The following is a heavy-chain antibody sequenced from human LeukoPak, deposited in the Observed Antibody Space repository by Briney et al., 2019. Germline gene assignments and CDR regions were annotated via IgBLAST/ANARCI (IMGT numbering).Heavy chain of an antibody. CDR2: ISYSGATK. CDR1: GFTFSSYG. CDR3: AKDTGQWPIRTFDY. V-gene: IGHV3-23*01. Sequence: GGSLRLSCAASGFTFSSYGMHWVRQAPGKGLEWVSGISYSGATKYYADSVKGRFTISRDNSKNTLYLQMSSLRAEDTAVYYCAKDTGQWPIRTFDYWGQGTLVTVSS. J-gene: IGHJ4*02. D-gene: IGHD6-19*01.